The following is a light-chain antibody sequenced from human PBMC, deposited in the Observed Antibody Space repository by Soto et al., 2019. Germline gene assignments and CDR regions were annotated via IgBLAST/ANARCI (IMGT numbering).Light chain of an antibody. CDR2: AAS. CDR3: QQYNSYSVK. V-gene: IGKV1-9*01. J-gene: IGKJ1*01. CDR1: QGISSY. Sequence: DIQLTQSPSFLSASVVDIVTITCRASQGISSYLALYQQKPGKAPKLLIYAASTLQSGVPSRFSGIGSGTEFTLTISSLQPDDFATYYCQQYNSYSVKFGQGTKVDIK.